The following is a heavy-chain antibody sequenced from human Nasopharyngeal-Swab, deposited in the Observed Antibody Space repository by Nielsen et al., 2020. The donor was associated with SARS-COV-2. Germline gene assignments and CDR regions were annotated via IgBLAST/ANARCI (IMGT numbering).Heavy chain of an antibody. CDR3: ARASYDFWSGYYLAEYMDV. Sequence: WIRQPPGKGLEWIGRIYTSGSTNYNPSLKSRVTISVDTSKNQFSLKLSSVTAADTAVYYCARASYDFWSGYYLAEYMDVWGKGTTVTVSS. V-gene: IGHV4-61*02. J-gene: IGHJ6*03. CDR2: IYTSGST. D-gene: IGHD3-3*01.